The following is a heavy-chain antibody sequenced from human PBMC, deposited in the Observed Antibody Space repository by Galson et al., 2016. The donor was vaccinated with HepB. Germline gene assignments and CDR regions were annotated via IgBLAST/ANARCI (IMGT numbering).Heavy chain of an antibody. J-gene: IGHJ6*02. V-gene: IGHV3-48*03. Sequence: SLRLSCAASGFTFGSYEMNWVRQAPGKGLEWISYISSGGITIYYADSVKGRFTISRDHAKNSMYLQMNSLRADDTAIYYCARDVGYYDVFTGYSGEQYYYYDAMDVWGQGTTVTVSS. CDR1: GFTFGSYE. CDR3: ARDVGYYDVFTGYSGEQYYYYDAMDV. D-gene: IGHD3-9*01. CDR2: ISSGGITI.